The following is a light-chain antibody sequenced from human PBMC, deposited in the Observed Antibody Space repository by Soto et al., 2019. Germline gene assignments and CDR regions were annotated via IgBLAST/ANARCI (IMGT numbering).Light chain of an antibody. CDR1: QSLVYSDGNTY. Sequence: DVVMTQSPLSLPVTLGQPASISCRSSQSLVYSDGNTYLNWFQQRPGQSPRRLIYKASNRDSGVPDRFSGSGSGTDFTLKISRVEAEDVGVYYCMQGTPWPRPFGQGTKVEIK. J-gene: IGKJ1*01. CDR3: MQGTPWPRP. CDR2: KAS. V-gene: IGKV2-30*01.